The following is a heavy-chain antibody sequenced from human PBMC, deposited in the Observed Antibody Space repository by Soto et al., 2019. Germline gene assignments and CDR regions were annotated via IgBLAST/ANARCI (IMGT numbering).Heavy chain of an antibody. CDR1: GYTFTSYY. J-gene: IGHJ5*02. D-gene: IGHD5-18*01. CDR2: INTSGGST. V-gene: IGHV1-46*03. CDR3: ARVYPSDTRYGYVGNNWFDP. Sequence: QVQLVQSGAEVKKPGASVKVSCKASGYTFTSYYMHWVRQAPGQGLEWMGIINTSGGSTSYAQKFQVRVTITRDTSTSTVYMELSSLRSEATAVYYCARVYPSDTRYGYVGNNWFDPWGQGTLVTVSS.